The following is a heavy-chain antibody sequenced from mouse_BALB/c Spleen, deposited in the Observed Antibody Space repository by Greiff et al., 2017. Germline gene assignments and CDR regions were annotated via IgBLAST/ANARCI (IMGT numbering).Heavy chain of an antibody. CDR3: TRDAGLRQDWYFDV. V-gene: IGHV1-5*01. J-gene: IGHJ1*01. CDR1: GYSFTSYW. Sequence: EVQLQQSGTVLARPGASVKMSCKASGYSFTSYWMHWVKQRPGQGLEWIGAIYPGNSDTSYNQKFKGKAKLTAVTSASTAYMELSSLTNEDSAVYYCTRDAGLRQDWYFDVWGAGTTVTVSS. D-gene: IGHD2-2*01. CDR2: IYPGNSDT.